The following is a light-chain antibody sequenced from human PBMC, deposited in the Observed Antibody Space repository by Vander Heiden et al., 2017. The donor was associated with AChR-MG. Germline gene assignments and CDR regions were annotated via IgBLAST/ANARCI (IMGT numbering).Light chain of an antibody. CDR1: SSNIGSNP. CDR3: ATRDDSLNGWV. Sequence: QSVLTPPPSASGTPGQRVTIACSGSSSNIGSNPVNWYQQLPGTAPKLLRYSDNQRPSGVPDRISGSNSGTSASLAISGLQAEDEADYYCATRDDSLNGWVFGGGTKLTGL. J-gene: IGLJ3*02. CDR2: SDN. V-gene: IGLV1-44*01.